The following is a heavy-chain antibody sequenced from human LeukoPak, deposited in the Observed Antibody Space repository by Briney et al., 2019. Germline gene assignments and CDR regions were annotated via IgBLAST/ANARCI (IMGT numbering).Heavy chain of an antibody. CDR2: ISGSGGST. CDR1: GFTFSSYA. Sequence: GRSLRLSCAASGFTFSSYAMSWVRQAPGKGLEWVSAISGSGGSTYYADSVKGRFTISRDNSKNTLYLQMNSLRAEDTAIYYCAKDQSDIYVRGAFDIWGQGTMVTVSS. J-gene: IGHJ3*02. V-gene: IGHV3-23*01. D-gene: IGHD5/OR15-5a*01. CDR3: AKDQSDIYVRGAFDI.